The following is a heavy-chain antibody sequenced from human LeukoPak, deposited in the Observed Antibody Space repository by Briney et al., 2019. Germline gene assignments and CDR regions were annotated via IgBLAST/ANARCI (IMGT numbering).Heavy chain of an antibody. CDR3: AKGRQMSTAPYDY. CDR1: GFTYSNYG. Sequence: GGSLRLSCAASGFTYSNYGMHWVRQAPGKGLEWVAVISYDGSNKYYADSVRGRFTISRDNSKNTLYLQMDSLRTEDTAMYYYAKGRQMSTAPYDYWGQGTLVTVSS. J-gene: IGHJ4*02. V-gene: IGHV3-30*18. CDR2: ISYDGSNK. D-gene: IGHD5-24*01.